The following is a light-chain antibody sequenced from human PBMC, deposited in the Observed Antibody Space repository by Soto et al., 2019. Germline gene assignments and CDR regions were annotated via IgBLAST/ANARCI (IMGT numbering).Light chain of an antibody. Sequence: DIQMTQSPSTLSASVGDRVTITCRASESIRTWLAWYQHKPGKAPKLLIYAASSLQSGVPSRFSGSGSGTDFTLTVSSLQPEDFATYFCQQSYSTPRTFGQGTKVDI. V-gene: IGKV1-39*01. CDR2: AAS. CDR1: ESIRTW. J-gene: IGKJ1*01. CDR3: QQSYSTPRT.